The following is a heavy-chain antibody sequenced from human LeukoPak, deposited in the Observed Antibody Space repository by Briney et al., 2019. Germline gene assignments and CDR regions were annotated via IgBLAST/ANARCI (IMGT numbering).Heavy chain of an antibody. CDR3: ARDNYHGYSGYDLHY. CDR1: GYTFTSYG. D-gene: IGHD5-12*01. J-gene: IGHJ4*02. V-gene: IGHV1-18*01. CDR2: ISAYNGNT. Sequence: ASVKVSCKASGYTFTSYGISWVRQAPGQGLEWMGWISAYNGNTNYAQKLQGRVTMTTDTSTSTAYMELRSLRSDDTAVYYCARDNYHGYSGYDLHYWGQGTLVTVSS.